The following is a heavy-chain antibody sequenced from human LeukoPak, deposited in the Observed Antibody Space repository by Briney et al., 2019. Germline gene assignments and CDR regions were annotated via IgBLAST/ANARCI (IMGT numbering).Heavy chain of an antibody. V-gene: IGHV3-23*01. CDR3: ARRQDFWSAYYHPDFDY. Sequence: TGGSLRLSCVASGFTFSDFAMTWVRQAPGKGLEWVSSGAPAHYADSVKGRFTISRDNSKNTLCLQMNSLRAEDTAVYYCARRQDFWSAYYHPDFDYWGQGTLVTVSS. CDR1: GFTFSDFA. CDR2: GAPA. J-gene: IGHJ4*02. D-gene: IGHD3-3*01.